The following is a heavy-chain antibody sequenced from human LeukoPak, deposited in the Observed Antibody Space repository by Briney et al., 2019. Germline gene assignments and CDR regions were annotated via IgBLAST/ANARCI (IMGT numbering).Heavy chain of an antibody. J-gene: IGHJ6*02. Sequence: ASVKVSCKASGYTFTSYGISWVRQAPGQGLERMGWISAYNGNTNYAQKLQGRVTMTTDTSTSTAYMELWSLRSDDTAVYYCARDQYYSNYAYGMDVWGQGTTVTVSS. CDR1: GYTFTSYG. CDR3: ARDQYYSNYAYGMDV. CDR2: ISAYNGNT. V-gene: IGHV1-18*01. D-gene: IGHD4-11*01.